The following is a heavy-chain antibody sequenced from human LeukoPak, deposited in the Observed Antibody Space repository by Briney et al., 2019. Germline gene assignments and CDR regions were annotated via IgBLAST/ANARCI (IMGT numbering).Heavy chain of an antibody. CDR3: ATHSCSGGSCYSFEYNWFDP. CDR2: IYHSGST. V-gene: IGHV4-59*08. CDR1: GGSISGYY. Sequence: PSETLSLTCIVSGGSISGYYWSWIRQPPGKGLEWIGYIYHSGSTNYNPSLKSRVTISLDTSKNQFSLSLSSVTAADTAVYYCATHSCSGGSCYSFEYNWFDPWGQGTLVTVSS. J-gene: IGHJ5*02. D-gene: IGHD2-15*01.